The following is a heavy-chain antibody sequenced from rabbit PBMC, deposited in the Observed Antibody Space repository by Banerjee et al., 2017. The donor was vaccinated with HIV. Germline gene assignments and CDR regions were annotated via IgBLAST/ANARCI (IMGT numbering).Heavy chain of an antibody. V-gene: IGHV1S45*01. CDR2: IYGGSSGST. J-gene: IGHJ4*01. Sequence: QEQLEESGGDLVKPKGSLTLTCTASGFSFSSNAMCWVRQAPGKGLEWIGCIYGGSSGSTYYASWAKGRFTVSKTSSTTVTLQMTSLTAADTATHFCARDPIDYANYAAYGYAPIYYFNLWGQGTLVTVS. CDR1: GFSFSSNA. D-gene: IGHD6-1*01. CDR3: ARDPIDYANYAAYGYAPIYYFNL.